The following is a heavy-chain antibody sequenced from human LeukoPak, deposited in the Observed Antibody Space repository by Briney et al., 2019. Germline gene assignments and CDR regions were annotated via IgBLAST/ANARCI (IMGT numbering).Heavy chain of an antibody. D-gene: IGHD2-2*01. J-gene: IGHJ3*02. CDR2: INPNSGGT. CDR1: GYTFTGYY. Sequence: GASVTVSCKASGYTFTGYYMHWVRQAPGQGLEWMGWINPNSGGTNYAQKFQGRVTMTRDTSISTAYMELSRLRSDDTAVYYCARLGDCSSTSCYGAFDIWGQGTMVTVSS. CDR3: ARLGDCSSTSCYGAFDI. V-gene: IGHV1-2*02.